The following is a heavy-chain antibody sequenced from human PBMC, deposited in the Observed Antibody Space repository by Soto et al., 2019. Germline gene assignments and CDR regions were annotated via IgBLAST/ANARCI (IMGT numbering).Heavy chain of an antibody. CDR3: ARDVLLWFGELLYGPPQDAFDI. D-gene: IGHD3-10*01. J-gene: IGHJ3*02. CDR1: GFTFSSYW. Sequence: PGGSLRLSCAASGFTFSSYWMSWVRQAPGKGLEWVSVIYSGGSTYYADSVKGRFTISRDNSKNTLCLQMNSLRAEDTAVYYCARDVLLWFGELLYGPPQDAFDIWGQGTMVTVSS. CDR2: IYSGGST. V-gene: IGHV3-66*01.